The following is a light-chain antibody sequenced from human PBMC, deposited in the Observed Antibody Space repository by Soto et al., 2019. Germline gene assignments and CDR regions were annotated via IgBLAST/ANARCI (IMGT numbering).Light chain of an antibody. Sequence: DVVLTQTPLSSPVTLGQPASISCRSSQSLEHSDGSTYLSWLHQRPGQPPRLLIYKVSIRFSGVPDRFSGSGAGTNFTLQISRVEAEDVGVYYCMQATQFLTFGGGTKVEI. CDR2: KVS. J-gene: IGKJ4*01. CDR3: MQATQFLT. V-gene: IGKV2-24*01. CDR1: QSLEHSDGSTY.